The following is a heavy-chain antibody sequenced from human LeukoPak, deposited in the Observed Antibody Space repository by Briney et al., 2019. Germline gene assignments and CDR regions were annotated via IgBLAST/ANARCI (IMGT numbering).Heavy chain of an antibody. J-gene: IGHJ4*02. V-gene: IGHV3-30*18. Sequence: GGSLKLSCAASGFAFSSFGMYWVRQAPGKGLEWVALISYDGSKQYYADSVKDRFTISRDKSKNTLHLQMSSLRAEDTAVYYRAKSYYDSGSFYTPFDRWGQGTLVTVSS. CDR3: AKSYYDSGSFYTPFDR. D-gene: IGHD3-10*01. CDR1: GFAFSSFG. CDR2: ISYDGSKQ.